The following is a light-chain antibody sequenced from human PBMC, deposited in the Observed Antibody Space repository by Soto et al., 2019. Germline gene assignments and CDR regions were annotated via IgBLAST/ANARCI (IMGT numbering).Light chain of an antibody. CDR3: QHLDK. V-gene: IGKV3-20*01. Sequence: FVLTQSPGTVSLSPGERATLSCGASHTVVNDFLAWYQQRPGQAPRLLLYGVSRRATGIPDRFSGSGSGTDFTLTISRLEPEDFAVYYCQHLDKFGQGTKLEI. J-gene: IGKJ2*01. CDR1: HTVVNDF. CDR2: GVS.